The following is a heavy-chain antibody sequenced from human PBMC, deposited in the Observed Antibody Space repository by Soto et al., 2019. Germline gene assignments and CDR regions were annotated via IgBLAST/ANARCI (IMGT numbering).Heavy chain of an antibody. CDR3: ANYNYQSAVHY. D-gene: IGHD3-16*01. CDR2: ISKDGSKT. V-gene: IGHV3-30*18. Sequence: QVQLVESGGGVVQPGRSLRLSCVVSGFTFSNYGWHWVRQAPGKGLEWVAVISKDGSKTYYAASVKGRFTISRDNSKNTLSLQMSSLRAEDTAMFYCANYNYQSAVHYWGQGTLVTVTS. CDR1: GFTFSNYG. J-gene: IGHJ4*02.